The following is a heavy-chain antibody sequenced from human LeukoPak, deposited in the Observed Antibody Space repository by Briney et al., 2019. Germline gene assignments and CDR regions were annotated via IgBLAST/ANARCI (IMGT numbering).Heavy chain of an antibody. J-gene: IGHJ4*02. V-gene: IGHV1-69*04. Sequence: SVKVSCKASGGTFSSYAISWVRQAPGQGLEWMGRIIPILGIANYAQKLQGRVTMTTDTSTSTAYMELRSLRSDDTAVYYCAREGYSSGWLTRWGQGTLVTVSS. CDR1: GGTFSSYA. D-gene: IGHD6-19*01. CDR3: AREGYSSGWLTR. CDR2: IIPILGIA.